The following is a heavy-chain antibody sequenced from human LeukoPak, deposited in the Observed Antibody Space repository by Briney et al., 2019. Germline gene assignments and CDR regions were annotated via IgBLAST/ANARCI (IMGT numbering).Heavy chain of an antibody. CDR1: GFMLSSTW. CDR2: INSDATST. V-gene: IGHV3-74*01. CDR3: ARDGDAYNFDY. Sequence: GGSLRLSCAASGFMLSSTWMHWVRQAPGKGLVWVSRINSDATSTSYADSVRGRFTISRDDAKNTMYLQMNSPRAEDTAVYYCARDGDAYNFDYWGQGALVTVSS. D-gene: IGHD5-24*01. J-gene: IGHJ4*02.